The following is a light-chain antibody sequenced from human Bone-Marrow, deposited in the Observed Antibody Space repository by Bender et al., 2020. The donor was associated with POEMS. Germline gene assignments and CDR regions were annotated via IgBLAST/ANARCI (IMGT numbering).Light chain of an antibody. CDR3: QSYDSSLSGWV. CDR1: SSNIGAGYD. Sequence: QSVLTQPPSVSGAPGQRVTVSCTGSSSNIGAGYDVHWYQHFPGTAPRLLIYINTNRPSGVPDRFSGSKSGTSASLAITGLRTADEADYYCQSYDSSLSGWVFGGGTKLTVL. J-gene: IGLJ3*02. CDR2: INT. V-gene: IGLV1-40*01.